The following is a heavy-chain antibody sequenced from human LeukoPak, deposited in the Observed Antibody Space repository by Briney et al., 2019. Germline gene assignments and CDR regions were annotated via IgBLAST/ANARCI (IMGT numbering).Heavy chain of an antibody. V-gene: IGHV3-23*01. D-gene: IGHD2-15*01. CDR1: GFTFREFS. CDR2: IRSNGGDT. Sequence: GGSLRLSCAASGFTFREFSMSWVLQAPGQGLEGVSNIRSNGGDTYYTDSVKGRFTISRDNSKNTLYLEMNSLRAGDTAVYYCAKGGYTTWFDPWGQGTLVTVSS. CDR3: AKGGYTTWFDP. J-gene: IGHJ5*02.